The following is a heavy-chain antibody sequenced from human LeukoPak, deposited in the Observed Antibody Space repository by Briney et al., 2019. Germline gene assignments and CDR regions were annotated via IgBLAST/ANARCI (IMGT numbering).Heavy chain of an antibody. Sequence: GRSLRLSCAASGFTFSSYGMHWVRQAPGKGLEGVAVISYDGSNKYYADSVKGRFTISRDNSKNTLYLQMNSLRAEDTAVYYCAKEAPRLSFYFWGPGTLVPVSS. V-gene: IGHV3-30*18. CDR2: ISYDGSNK. CDR1: GFTFSSYG. J-gene: IGHJ4*02. CDR3: AKEAPRLSFYF.